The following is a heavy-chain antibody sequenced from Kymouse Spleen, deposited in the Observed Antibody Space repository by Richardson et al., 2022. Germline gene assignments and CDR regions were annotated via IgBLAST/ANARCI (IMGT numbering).Heavy chain of an antibody. CDR2: INHSGST. V-gene: IGHV4-34*01. D-gene: IGHD4-11,IGHD4-11*01. CDR3: ARGGVTTVTYSNYYGMDV. J-gene: IGHJ6*02. Sequence: QVQLQQWGAGLLKPSETLSLTCAVYGGSFSGYYWSWIRQPPGKGLEWIGEINHSGSTNYNPSLKSRVTISVDTSKNQFSLKLSSVTAADTAVYYCARGGVTTVTYSNYYGMDVWGQGTTVTVSS. CDR1: GGSFSGYY.